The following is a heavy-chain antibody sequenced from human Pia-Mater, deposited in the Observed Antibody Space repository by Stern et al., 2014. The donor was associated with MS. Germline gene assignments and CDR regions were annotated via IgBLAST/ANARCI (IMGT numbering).Heavy chain of an antibody. D-gene: IGHD6-19*01. J-gene: IGHJ4*02. CDR2: ISYEGNNQ. Sequence: VQLVESGGGVVQPGRSLRLSCATSGFTFSTYAIHWVRQAPGKGLEWVAVISYEGNNQYYADSVKGRFTISRDKSKNTLYLQMNSLTDEDTAVYYCARDPLAGTGAYFDYWGQGALVTVSS. CDR3: ARDPLAGTGAYFDY. V-gene: IGHV3-30-3*01. CDR1: GFTFSTYA.